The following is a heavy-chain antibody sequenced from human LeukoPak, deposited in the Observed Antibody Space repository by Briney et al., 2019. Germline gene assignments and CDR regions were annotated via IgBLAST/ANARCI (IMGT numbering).Heavy chain of an antibody. CDR3: ARVGQLYNWNSGAFDI. V-gene: IGHV4-59*01. Sequence: PSETLSLTCTVSGGSISSYYWSWIRQPPGKGLEWIGYIYYSGSTNYNPSLKSRVTISVDTSKNQFSLKLSSVTAADTAVYYCARVGQLYNWNSGAFDIWGQGTMVTVSS. CDR2: IYYSGST. J-gene: IGHJ3*02. CDR1: GGSISSYY. D-gene: IGHD1-7*01.